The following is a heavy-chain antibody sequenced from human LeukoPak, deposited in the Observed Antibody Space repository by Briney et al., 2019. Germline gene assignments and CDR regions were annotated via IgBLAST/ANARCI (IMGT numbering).Heavy chain of an antibody. Sequence: RFQGRVTITRDTSASTAYMELSSLRSEDTAVYYCARGGSWPYFDYWGQGTLVTVSS. CDR3: ARGGSWPYFDY. D-gene: IGHD6-13*01. J-gene: IGHJ4*02. V-gene: IGHV1-3*01.